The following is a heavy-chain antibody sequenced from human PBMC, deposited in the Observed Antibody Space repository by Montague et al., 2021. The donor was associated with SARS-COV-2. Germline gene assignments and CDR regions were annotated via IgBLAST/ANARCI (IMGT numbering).Heavy chain of an antibody. CDR2: IYYTGST. CDR1: GGSISGDNYY. CDR3: ARNRGWGSRGAGYIDL. D-gene: IGHD7-27*01. V-gene: IGHV4-31*03. Sequence: TLSLTCTGSGGSISGDNYYWTWTRQHPGKGLDWIAYIYYTGSTYYNPSLQSRLRTSLDTSKNQFSLTLTSVTAADTAIYYCARNRGWGSRGAGYIDLWGRGTLVTVSS. J-gene: IGHJ2*01.